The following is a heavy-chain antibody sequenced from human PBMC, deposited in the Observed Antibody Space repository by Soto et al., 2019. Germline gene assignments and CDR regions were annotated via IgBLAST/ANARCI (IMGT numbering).Heavy chain of an antibody. CDR2: ISSSSSYI. J-gene: IGHJ3*02. CDR3: ARDPTSYIVVVVAATEPDAFDI. V-gene: IGHV3-21*01. CDR1: GFTFSSYS. D-gene: IGHD2-15*01. Sequence: GGSLRLSCAASGFTFSSYSMNWVRQAPGKGLEWVSSISSSSSYIYYADSVKGRFTISRDNAKNSLYLQMNSLRAEDTAVYYCARDPTSYIVVVVAATEPDAFDIWGQGTMVTVSS.